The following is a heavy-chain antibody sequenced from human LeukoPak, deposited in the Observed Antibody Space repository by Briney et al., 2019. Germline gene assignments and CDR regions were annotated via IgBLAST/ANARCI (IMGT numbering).Heavy chain of an antibody. Sequence: GGSLRLSCAASGFTFSSYWMSWVRQAPGKGLEWASAISGSGGSTYYADSVKGRFTISRDNSKNTLYLQMNSLRAEDTAVYYCAKAGNVYDYALFDYWGQGTLVTVSS. CDR3: AKAGNVYDYALFDY. CDR1: GFTFSSYW. V-gene: IGHV3-23*01. J-gene: IGHJ4*02. CDR2: ISGSGGST. D-gene: IGHD3-16*01.